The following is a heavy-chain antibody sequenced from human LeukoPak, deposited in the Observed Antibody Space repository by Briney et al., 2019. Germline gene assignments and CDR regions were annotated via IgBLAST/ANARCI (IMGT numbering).Heavy chain of an antibody. CDR1: GFTFSDYY. D-gene: IGHD3-22*01. Sequence: GGSLRLSCAVSGFTFSDYYMNWIRQAPGKGLEWVSYISSSSSYTNYADSVKGRFTISRDNAKNSLYLQMNSLRAEDTAVYYCARDGSQYYYDSSGLNDIWGQGTMVTVSS. CDR2: ISSSSSYT. V-gene: IGHV3-11*05. CDR3: ARDGSQYYYDSSGLNDI. J-gene: IGHJ3*02.